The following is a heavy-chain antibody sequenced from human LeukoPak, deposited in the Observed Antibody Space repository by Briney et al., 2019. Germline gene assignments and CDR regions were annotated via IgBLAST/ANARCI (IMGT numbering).Heavy chain of an antibody. Sequence: PGGSLRLSCVASGFTFSDYTMHWVRQAPGKGLEYVSAISSYGDNTYYANSVKGRFTISRDNSKNTLYLQIGSLRADDMAVYYCARATNSYGGNSDFWGQGTLVTVSS. CDR3: ARATNSYGGNSDF. CDR2: ISSYGDNT. CDR1: GFTFSDYT. D-gene: IGHD4-23*01. V-gene: IGHV3-64*01. J-gene: IGHJ4*02.